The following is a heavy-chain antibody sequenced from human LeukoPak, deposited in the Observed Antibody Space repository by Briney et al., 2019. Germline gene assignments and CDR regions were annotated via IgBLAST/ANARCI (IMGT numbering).Heavy chain of an antibody. D-gene: IGHD3-10*01. V-gene: IGHV3-23*01. Sequence: PGTSLRLSCEVSGFTINNRGMHWVRQAPGKGLEWVSGISGSGGSTYYADSVKGRFTIFRDNSKNTLYLQMNSLRAEDTAVYYCAKGDYGSGSPIDYWGQGTLVTVSS. CDR2: ISGSGGST. CDR1: GFTINNRG. CDR3: AKGDYGSGSPIDY. J-gene: IGHJ4*02.